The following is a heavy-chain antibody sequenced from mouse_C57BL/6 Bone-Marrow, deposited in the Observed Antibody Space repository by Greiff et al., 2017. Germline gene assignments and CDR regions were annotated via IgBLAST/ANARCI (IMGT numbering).Heavy chain of an antibody. CDR2: IDPADGET. CDR1: GFNINDYY. V-gene: IGHV14-2*01. Sequence: VQLQQSGAELVKPGASVKLSCTASGFNINDYYMHWVKQRTEQGLEWIGRIDPADGETKYAPKFPGKATITADTSSNTAYLQLSSLTSEDTAVYYCARSRVTCWYFDVWGTGTTVTVSS. D-gene: IGHD2-1*01. J-gene: IGHJ1*03. CDR3: ARSRVTCWYFDV.